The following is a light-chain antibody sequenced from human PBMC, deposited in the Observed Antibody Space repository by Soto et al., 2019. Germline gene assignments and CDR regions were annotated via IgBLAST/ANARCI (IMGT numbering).Light chain of an antibody. CDR1: SSDVGGNKY. CDR3: SAFTGTTYV. CDR2: DVS. V-gene: IGLV2-14*03. Sequence: QSALTQPASVSGSPGQSITISCTGTSSDVGGNKYVSWYQHYPGKAPKLMICDVSNPPSGVSNRFSGSKSGNTASLTISGLQAEDEADYYCSAFTGTTYVFGTGTKLTVL. J-gene: IGLJ1*01.